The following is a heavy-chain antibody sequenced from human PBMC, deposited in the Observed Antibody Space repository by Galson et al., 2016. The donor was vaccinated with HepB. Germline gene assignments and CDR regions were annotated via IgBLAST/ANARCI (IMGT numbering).Heavy chain of an antibody. D-gene: IGHD2-21*01. CDR1: GYTFTSYG. Sequence: SVKVSCKASGYTFTSYGITWVRQAPGQGLEYMGWISPHNGDTIYSQKLQGRVTMTTDISTNTAYMELRSLRSDDTAVYYCAKVEGGEGADPWGQGTLVIVSS. J-gene: IGHJ5*02. CDR2: ISPHNGDT. CDR3: AKVEGGEGADP. V-gene: IGHV1-18*01.